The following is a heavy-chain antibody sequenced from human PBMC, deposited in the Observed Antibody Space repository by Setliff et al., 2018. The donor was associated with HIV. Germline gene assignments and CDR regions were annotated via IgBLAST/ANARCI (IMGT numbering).Heavy chain of an antibody. CDR2: INYSGST. CDR3: ARHDNYDNGGYYNLYYFDS. CDR1: GYSISSGYY. D-gene: IGHD3-22*01. Sequence: PSETLSLTCAVSGYSISSGYYWGWIRQPPGKGLEWIGTINYSGSTYYSPSLKSRVIISVDTAKNHLSLNLRSVTAADTAVYYCARHDNYDNGGYYNLYYFDSWGPGTLVTVSS. V-gene: IGHV4-38-2*01. J-gene: IGHJ4*02.